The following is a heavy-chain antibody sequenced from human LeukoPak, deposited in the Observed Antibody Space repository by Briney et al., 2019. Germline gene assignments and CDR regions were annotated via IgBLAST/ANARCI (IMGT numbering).Heavy chain of an antibody. V-gene: IGHV1-18*01. D-gene: IGHD3-22*01. CDR2: ISAYNVNT. CDR1: GYTFTSYG. Sequence: ASVKGSCEASGYTFTSYGISWGRQAPGQWREWMGWISAYNVNTNYEQKLQGRVTMTTDTSTSTAYMELRSLRSDDTAVYYCARDGNYYDSSGSGGYWGQGTLVTVSS. J-gene: IGHJ4*02. CDR3: ARDGNYYDSSGSGGY.